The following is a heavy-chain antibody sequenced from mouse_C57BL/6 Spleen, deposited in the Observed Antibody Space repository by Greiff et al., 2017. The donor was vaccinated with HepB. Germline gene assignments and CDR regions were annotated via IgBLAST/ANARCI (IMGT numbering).Heavy chain of an antibody. CDR2: IWRGGST. CDR1: GFSFTSYG. J-gene: IGHJ2*01. D-gene: IGHD2-1*01. V-gene: IGHV2-5*01. Sequence: VQLVESGPGLVQPSPCLSITCTASGFSFTSYGVHWVRQSPGKGLEWLGVIWRGGSTDYNAAFMSRLSITKDNSKSHVFFKMNSLQADDTAIYYCARSTFDYWGQGTTLTVSS. CDR3: ARSTFDY.